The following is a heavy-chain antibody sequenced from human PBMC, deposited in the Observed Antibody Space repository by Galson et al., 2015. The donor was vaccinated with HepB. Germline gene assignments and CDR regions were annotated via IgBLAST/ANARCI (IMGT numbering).Heavy chain of an antibody. D-gene: IGHD2-21*02. Sequence: SVTASCQASAGTFPSYAISWVRQAPGQGLEWMGGLIPIFGIANYAQKFQGRVTITADGSTSTAYMELSSLRSEDTAVYYCARDGLYCGGDCYDNWFDPWGQGTLVTVSS. V-gene: IGHV1-69*13. CDR1: AGTFPSYA. CDR3: ARDGLYCGGDCYDNWFDP. CDR2: LIPIFGIA. J-gene: IGHJ5*02.